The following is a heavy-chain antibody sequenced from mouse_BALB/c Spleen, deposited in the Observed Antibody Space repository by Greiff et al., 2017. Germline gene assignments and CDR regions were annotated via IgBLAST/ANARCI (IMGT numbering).Heavy chain of an antibody. J-gene: IGHJ4*01. V-gene: IGHV5-6*01. D-gene: IGHD4-1*01. Sequence: EVQGVESGGDLVKPGGSLKLSCAASGFTFSSYGMSWVRQTPDKRLEWVATISSGGIYTYYPDSVKGRFTISRDNAKNTLYLQMSSLKSEDTAMYYCARHPLTGTGAMDYWGQGTSLTVSS. CDR2: ISSGGIYT. CDR3: ARHPLTGTGAMDY. CDR1: GFTFSSYG.